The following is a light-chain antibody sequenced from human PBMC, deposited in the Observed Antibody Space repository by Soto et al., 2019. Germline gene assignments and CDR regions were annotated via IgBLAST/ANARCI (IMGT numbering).Light chain of an antibody. CDR2: GAS. J-gene: IGKJ1*01. CDR3: QHYGNSLWT. V-gene: IGKV2-28*01. Sequence: DIVMTQSPLSLPVTPGEPASISCRSSQSLLHLNGYNSLDWYLQKPGQSPKLIIHGASYTAPGIPDRFSGSGSGADFTLTISRLEPVDFAVYFCQHYGNSLWTFGQGTKVDFK. CDR1: QSLLHLNGYNS.